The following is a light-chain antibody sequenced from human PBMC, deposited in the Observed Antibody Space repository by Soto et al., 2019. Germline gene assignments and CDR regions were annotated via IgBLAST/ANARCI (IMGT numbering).Light chain of an antibody. J-gene: IGLJ2*01. CDR3: SSYTSSSTPHVV. CDR2: DVS. CDR1: SSDVGGYNY. V-gene: IGLV2-14*01. Sequence: QPASVSGSPGQSITISCTGTSSDVGGYNYVSWYQQYPGKAPKLMIYDVSNRPSGVSNRFSGSKSGNTASLTISGLQAEDEADYYCSSYTSSSTPHVVFGGGTKVTVL.